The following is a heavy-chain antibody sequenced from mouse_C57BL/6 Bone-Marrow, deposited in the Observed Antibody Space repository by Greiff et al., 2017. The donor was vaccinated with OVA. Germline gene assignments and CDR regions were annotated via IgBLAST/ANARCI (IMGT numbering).Heavy chain of an antibody. CDR1: GYTFTSYV. CDR3: ARSGYYGSSFWYFDV. V-gene: IGHV1-14*01. Sequence: SGPELVKPGASVKMSCKASGYTFTSYVMHWVKQKPGQGLEWIGYIYPYNDGTKYNEKFKGKATLTLDKSSSTAYMGLSSLTSEDSAVYYCARSGYYGSSFWYFDVWDTGTTVTVSS. D-gene: IGHD1-1*01. J-gene: IGHJ1*03. CDR2: IYPYNDGT.